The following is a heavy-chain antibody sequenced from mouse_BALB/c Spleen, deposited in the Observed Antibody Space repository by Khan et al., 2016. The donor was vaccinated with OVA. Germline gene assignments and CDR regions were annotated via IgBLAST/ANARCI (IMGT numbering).Heavy chain of an antibody. CDR2: ISYSGNT. V-gene: IGHV3-2*02. Sequence: EVQLQESGPGLVKPSQSLSLTCTVTGYSITSDYAWNWIRQFPGNKLEWMGYISYSGNTNYNPSLKSRISITRDTSKNQFFLQLNFVTIEDTATLYCGRIQGGGFEYRGQGTTLTVSS. CDR3: GRIQGGGFEY. J-gene: IGHJ2*01. CDR1: GYSITSDYA.